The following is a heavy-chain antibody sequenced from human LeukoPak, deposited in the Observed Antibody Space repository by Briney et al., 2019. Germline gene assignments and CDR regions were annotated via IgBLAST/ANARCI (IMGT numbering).Heavy chain of an antibody. V-gene: IGHV3-11*05. CDR2: ISSSSSYT. CDR1: GFSFSDYY. D-gene: IGHD2-2*01. CDR3: ARGGRYCSSSTCYFGY. Sequence: PGGALRLSCAASGFSFSDYYMTWIRQAPGKGLEWGSYISSSSSYTVYADSVKGRFTISRENAKNSLYLQMNSLRAEDTAVYYCARGGRYCSSSTCYFGYWGQGTLVTVSS. J-gene: IGHJ4*02.